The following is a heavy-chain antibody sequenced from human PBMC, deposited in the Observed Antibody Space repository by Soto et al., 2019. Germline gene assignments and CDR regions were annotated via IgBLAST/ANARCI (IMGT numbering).Heavy chain of an antibody. CDR2: IWYDGSNK. D-gene: IGHD3-10*01. CDR3: ARDRYYSGWGGDY. Sequence: QVQLVESGGGVVQPGRSLRLSCAASGFTFSSYGMHWVRQAPGKGLEWVAVIWYDGSNKYYADSVKGRFTISRDNSKNTLYLQMNSLRAEVTAVYYCARDRYYSGWGGDYWGQGTLVTVSS. J-gene: IGHJ4*02. CDR1: GFTFSSYG. V-gene: IGHV3-33*01.